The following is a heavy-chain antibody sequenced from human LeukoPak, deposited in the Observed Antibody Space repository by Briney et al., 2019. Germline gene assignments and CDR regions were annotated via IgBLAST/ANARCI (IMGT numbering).Heavy chain of an antibody. Sequence: ASVKVSCKVSGDTLSELSMHWVRQAPGKGREWMGGFDPEDGETIYAQKFQGRFTMTEDTSTDTAYMELRSLRSDDTAVYYCAAGGAYSLLDHWGQGTQVTVSS. CDR3: AAGGAYSLLDH. CDR1: GDTLSELS. J-gene: IGHJ4*02. D-gene: IGHD2-15*01. CDR2: FDPEDGET. V-gene: IGHV1-24*01.